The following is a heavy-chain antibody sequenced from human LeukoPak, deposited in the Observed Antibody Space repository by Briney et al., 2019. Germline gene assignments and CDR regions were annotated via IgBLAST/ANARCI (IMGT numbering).Heavy chain of an antibody. CDR2: IYSGGST. V-gene: IGHV3-66*01. Sequence: QTGGSLRLSCAASGFTVSSNYMSWVRQAPGKGLEWVSVIYSGGSTYYADSVKGRFTTSRDNSKNTLYLQMNSLRAEDTAVYYCARIITTIVVGNDYWGQGTLVTVSS. CDR3: ARIITTIVVGNDY. CDR1: GFTVSSNY. D-gene: IGHD3-22*01. J-gene: IGHJ4*02.